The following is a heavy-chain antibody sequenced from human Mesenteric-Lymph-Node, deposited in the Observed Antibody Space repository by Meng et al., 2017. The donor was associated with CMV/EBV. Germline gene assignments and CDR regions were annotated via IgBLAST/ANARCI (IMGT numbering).Heavy chain of an antibody. CDR1: GDTFTKYA. CDR3: AREGPDFYDSRISWFDP. D-gene: IGHD3-22*01. V-gene: IGHV1-69*04. CDR2: IIPTLEVV. Sequence: KISCQASGDTFTKYAISWVRQAPGQGLEWMGKIIPTLEVVNYAQRFQGRVTMTAEQSTTTAYMELKSLTSEDTAVYYCAREGPDFYDSRISWFDPWGQGTQVTVSS. J-gene: IGHJ5*02.